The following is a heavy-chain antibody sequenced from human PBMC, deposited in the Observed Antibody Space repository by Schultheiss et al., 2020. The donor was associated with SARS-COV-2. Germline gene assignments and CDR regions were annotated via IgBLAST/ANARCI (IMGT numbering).Heavy chain of an antibody. Sequence: GGSLRLSCAASGFTFDDYAMHWVRQAPGKGLEWVAVIWYDGSNKYYADSVKGRFTISRDNSKNTLYLQMNSLRAEDTAVYYCAAQDGVVIIYYWGQGTLVTVAS. J-gene: IGHJ4*02. D-gene: IGHD3-3*01. CDR1: GFTFDDYA. CDR3: AAQDGVVIIYY. CDR2: IWYDGSNK. V-gene: IGHV3-33*08.